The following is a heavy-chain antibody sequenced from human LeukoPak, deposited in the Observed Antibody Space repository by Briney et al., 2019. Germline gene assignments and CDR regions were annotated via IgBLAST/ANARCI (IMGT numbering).Heavy chain of an antibody. V-gene: IGHV4-59*01. CDR2: IYDSGST. Sequence: PSETLSLTCTVSGGSINSSYWTWIRQPPGKGLEWIGNIYDSGSTNYSPSLKSRVTISIDTSKNQFSLQLSSVTAADTAVYFCARAYDILTGYYKRAGAFDIWGQGTMVTVSS. CDR1: GGSINSSY. D-gene: IGHD3-9*01. J-gene: IGHJ3*02. CDR3: ARAYDILTGYYKRAGAFDI.